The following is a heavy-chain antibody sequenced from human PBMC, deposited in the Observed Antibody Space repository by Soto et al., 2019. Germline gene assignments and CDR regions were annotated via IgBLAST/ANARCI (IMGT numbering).Heavy chain of an antibody. D-gene: IGHD3-22*01. CDR2: IIPIFGTA. CDR3: ASRRNYYYDSSGYRGFPYYYYGMDV. Sequence: SVKVSCKASGGTFSSYAISWVRQAPGQGLEWMGGIIPIFGTANYAQKFQGRVTTTADESTSTAYMELSSLRSEDTAVYYCASRRNYYYDSSGYRGFPYYYYGMDVWGQGTTVTVSS. CDR1: GGTFSSYA. V-gene: IGHV1-69*13. J-gene: IGHJ6*02.